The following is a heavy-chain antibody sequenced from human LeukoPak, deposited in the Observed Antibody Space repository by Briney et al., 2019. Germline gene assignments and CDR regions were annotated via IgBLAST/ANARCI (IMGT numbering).Heavy chain of an antibody. D-gene: IGHD2-2*01. CDR2: MYYSGSS. J-gene: IGHJ5*02. V-gene: IGHV4-59*01. Sequence: SETLSLTCTVSGGSISSYFWNWIRQPPGKGLEWIGYMYYSGSSSYSPSLKSRVTISIDTSKNQFSLKLSSVTTADTAVYYCARSSIPTQNWFDPWGQGTLVTVSS. CDR1: GGSISSYF. CDR3: ARSSIPTQNWFDP.